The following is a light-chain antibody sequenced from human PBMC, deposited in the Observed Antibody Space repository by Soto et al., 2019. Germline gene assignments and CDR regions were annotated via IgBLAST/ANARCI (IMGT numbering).Light chain of an antibody. CDR3: QQRLHWPIT. Sequence: DIVFTKSSTTLSLSPGDRVTLSCRASQTVGRYLSWYTNSTGQGPRILVYDASNRATGVPARVSGSGSETDFTLTISSLEPEDFAVDDCQQRLHWPITFGQGTRLEI. CDR1: QTVGRY. CDR2: DAS. V-gene: IGKV3-11*01. J-gene: IGKJ5*01.